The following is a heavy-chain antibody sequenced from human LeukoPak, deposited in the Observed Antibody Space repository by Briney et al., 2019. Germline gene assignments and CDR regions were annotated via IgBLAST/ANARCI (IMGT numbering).Heavy chain of an antibody. D-gene: IGHD1-26*01. Sequence: SETLSLTCTVSGGSISSSSYYWGWIRQPPGKGLEWIGSIYYSGSTYYNPSLKSRVTISVDTSKNQFSLKLSSVTAADTAVYYCARLGGSNSDYWGQGTLVTVSS. V-gene: IGHV4-39*01. CDR1: GGSISSSSYY. CDR3: ARLGGSNSDY. CDR2: IYYSGST. J-gene: IGHJ4*02.